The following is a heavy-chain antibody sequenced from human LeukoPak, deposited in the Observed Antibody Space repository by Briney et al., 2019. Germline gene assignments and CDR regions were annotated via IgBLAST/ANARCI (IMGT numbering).Heavy chain of an antibody. CDR1: GFTFSSYG. Sequence: GGSLRLSCAASGFTFSSYGMHWVRQAPSKGLEWVAFIRYDGSNKYYADSVKGRFTISRDNSKNTLYLQMNSLRAEDTAVYYCVGTMVRGVISFSFFDYWGQGTLVTVSS. D-gene: IGHD3-10*01. CDR2: IRYDGSNK. CDR3: VGTMVRGVISFSFFDY. V-gene: IGHV3-30*02. J-gene: IGHJ4*02.